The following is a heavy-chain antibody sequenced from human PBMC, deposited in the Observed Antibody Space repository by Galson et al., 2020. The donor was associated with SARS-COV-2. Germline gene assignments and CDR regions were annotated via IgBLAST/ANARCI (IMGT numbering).Heavy chain of an antibody. J-gene: IGHJ4*02. Sequence: GESLKISCKGSGYSFTSYWIGWVRQMPGKGLEWMGIIYPGDSDTRYSPSFQGQVTISADKSISTAYLQWSSLKASDTAMYYCERHWGACSGGSCGPDYWGQGTLVTVSS. D-gene: IGHD2-15*01. CDR1: GYSFTSYW. V-gene: IGHV5-51*01. CDR2: IYPGDSDT. CDR3: ERHWGACSGGSCGPDY.